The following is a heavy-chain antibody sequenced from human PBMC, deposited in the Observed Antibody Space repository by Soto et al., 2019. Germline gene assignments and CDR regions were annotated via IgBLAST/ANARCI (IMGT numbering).Heavy chain of an antibody. V-gene: IGHV1-69*06. J-gene: IGHJ6*02. D-gene: IGHD2-2*02. CDR1: GGTFSSYA. CDR2: IIPIFGTA. Sequence: SVKVSCKASGGTFSSYAISWVRQAPGQGLEWMGGIIPIFGTANYAQKFQGRVTITADKSTSTAYMELSSLRSEDTAVYYCAREDCSSTSCYRGFCYYYGMDVWGQGTTVTVSS. CDR3: AREDCSSTSCYRGFCYYYGMDV.